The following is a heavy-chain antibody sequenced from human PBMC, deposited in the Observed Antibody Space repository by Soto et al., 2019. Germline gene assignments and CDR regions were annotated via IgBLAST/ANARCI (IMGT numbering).Heavy chain of an antibody. CDR3: VRDGTKTLRDWFDP. D-gene: IGHD1-1*01. CDR1: CASISGFY. J-gene: IGHJ5*02. V-gene: IGHV4-4*07. CDR2: IYATGTT. Sequence: SETLSLTCTFSCASISGFYWSWIRKSAGKGLEWIGRIYATGTTDYNPSLKSRVMMSVDTSKKQFSLKLRSVTAADTAVYYCVRDGTKTLRDWFDPWGQGISVTV.